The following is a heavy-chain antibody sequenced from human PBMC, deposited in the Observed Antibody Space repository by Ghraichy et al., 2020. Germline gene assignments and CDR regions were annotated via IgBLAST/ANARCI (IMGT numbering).Heavy chain of an antibody. CDR1: GFSFNNDW. V-gene: IGHV3-15*01. CDR3: ATLKISMVRGVIST. Sequence: GGSLRLSCAASGFSFNNDWMSWVRQAPGKGLEWICRIKSKADGGTPDYATSLKGRFTISRDDSKKTLYLQMNILKTEDTAVYYCATLKISMVRGVISTWCQGTQVTVSS. J-gene: IGHJ5*02. CDR2: IKSKADGGTP. D-gene: IGHD3-10*01.